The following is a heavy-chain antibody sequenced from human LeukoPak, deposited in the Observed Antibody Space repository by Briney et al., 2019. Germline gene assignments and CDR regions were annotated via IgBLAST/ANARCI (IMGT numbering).Heavy chain of an antibody. CDR1: GFTVSSNY. Sequence: PGGSLRLSCAASGFTVSSNYMSWVRQAPGKGLEWVSVIYSGGSTYYADSVKGRFTISRDDSKNTLYLQMNSLKTEDTAVYYCTTAYYGDYPWYFDYWGQGTLVTVSS. CDR2: IYSGGST. D-gene: IGHD4-17*01. J-gene: IGHJ4*02. CDR3: TTAYYGDYPWYFDY. V-gene: IGHV3-53*01.